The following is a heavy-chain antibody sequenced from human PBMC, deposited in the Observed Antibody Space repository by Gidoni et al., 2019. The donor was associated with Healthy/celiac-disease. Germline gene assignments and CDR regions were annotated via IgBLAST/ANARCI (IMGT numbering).Heavy chain of an antibody. CDR3: ARLGPLGVVAATYFDY. CDR2: IWYDGSNK. D-gene: IGHD2-15*01. J-gene: IGHJ4*02. CDR1: GFTFSSYG. Sequence: QVQLVESGGGVVQPGRSLRLSCAASGFTFSSYGMHWVRQAPGKGLEWVAVIWYDGSNKYYADSVKGRFTISRDNSKNTLYLQMNSLRAEDTAVYYCARLGPLGVVAATYFDYWGQGTLVTVSS. V-gene: IGHV3-33*01.